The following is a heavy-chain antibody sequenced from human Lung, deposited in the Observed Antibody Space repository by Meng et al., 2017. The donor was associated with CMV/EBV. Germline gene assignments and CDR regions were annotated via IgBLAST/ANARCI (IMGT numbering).Heavy chain of an antibody. D-gene: IGHD3-3*01. CDR2: INPNSGGP. Sequence: SXXVSXMGSVYTFTGYYMHWLRQAPGQGLEWMGWINPNSGGPNYAQKFQGRVTMTRDTSISTAYMELSRLRSDDTAVYYYARPGRDFWSGYRAHLLMDVWXQGNXVTGSS. V-gene: IGHV1-2*02. CDR1: VYTFTGYY. CDR3: ARPGRDFWSGYRAHLLMDV. J-gene: IGHJ6*02.